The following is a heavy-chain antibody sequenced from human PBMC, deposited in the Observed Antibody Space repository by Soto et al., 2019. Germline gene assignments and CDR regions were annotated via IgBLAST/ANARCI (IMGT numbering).Heavy chain of an antibody. J-gene: IGHJ5*02. CDR2: MNPNSGNT. CDR3: ARGYYYGSGSYTRFDP. Sequence: ASVKVSCKASVYTFTSNDINWVRQATGKGLEWMGWMNPNSGNTGYAQKFQGRVTMTRNTSISTAYMELSSLRSEDTAVYYCARGYYYGSGSYTRFDPWGQGTLVTVSS. CDR1: VYTFTSND. V-gene: IGHV1-8*01. D-gene: IGHD3-10*01.